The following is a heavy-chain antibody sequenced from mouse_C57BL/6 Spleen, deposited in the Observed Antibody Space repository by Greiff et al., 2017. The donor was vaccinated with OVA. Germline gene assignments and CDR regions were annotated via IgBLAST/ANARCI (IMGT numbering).Heavy chain of an antibody. Sequence: QVQLQQPGAELVKPGASVKMSCKASGYTFTSYWITWVKQRPGQGLEWIGDIYPGSGSTNYNEKFKSKATLTLDTSSSTAFMQLSSLTSEGSAVYYCAREGADYCGQGTTLTVSS. CDR1: GYTFTSYW. V-gene: IGHV1-55*01. CDR2: IYPGSGST. J-gene: IGHJ2*01. CDR3: AREGADY.